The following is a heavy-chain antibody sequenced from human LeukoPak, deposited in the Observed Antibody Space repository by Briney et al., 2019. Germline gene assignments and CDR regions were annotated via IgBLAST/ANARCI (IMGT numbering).Heavy chain of an antibody. CDR1: GYTLTELS. J-gene: IGHJ4*02. Sequence: ASVKVSCKVSGYTLTELSMHWVRQAPGKGLEWMGGFHPEDGETIYAQKFQGRVTMTEDTSTDTAYMELSSLRSEDTAVYYCATLSTRLGELSRTDYWGQGTLVTVSS. V-gene: IGHV1-24*01. CDR2: FHPEDGET. D-gene: IGHD3-16*02. CDR3: ATLSTRLGELSRTDY.